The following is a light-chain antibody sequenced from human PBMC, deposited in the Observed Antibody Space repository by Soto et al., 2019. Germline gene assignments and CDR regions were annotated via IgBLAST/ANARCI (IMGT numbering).Light chain of an antibody. CDR1: QSVLYNSNNKNY. CDR3: QQSYSTPIT. CDR2: AAS. J-gene: IGKJ5*01. Sequence: DIVMTQSPDSLAVSLGERATINCKSSQSVLYNSNNKNYLAWYQQKPGKAPNLLIYAASSLQSGVPSRFSGSGSGTDFTLTINSLHPEDFATYYCQQSYSTPITFGQGTRLEIK. V-gene: IGKV4-1*01.